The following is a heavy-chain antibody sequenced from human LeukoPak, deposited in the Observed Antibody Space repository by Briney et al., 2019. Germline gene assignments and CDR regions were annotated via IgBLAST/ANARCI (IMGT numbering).Heavy chain of an antibody. V-gene: IGHV7-4-1*02. CDR2: INTNTGNP. D-gene: IGHD4-17*01. Sequence: GASVKVSCKASGYTFTSYAMNWVRQAPGQGLEWMGWINTNTGNPTYAQGFTGRFVFSLDTSVSTAYLQISSLKAEDTAVYYCATNGDYHAIYYYYYYMDVWGKGTTVTVSS. J-gene: IGHJ6*03. CDR3: ATNGDYHAIYYYYYYMDV. CDR1: GYTFTSYA.